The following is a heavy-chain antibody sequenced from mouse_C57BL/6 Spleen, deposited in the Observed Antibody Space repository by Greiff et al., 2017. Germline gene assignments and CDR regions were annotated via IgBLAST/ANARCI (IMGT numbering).Heavy chain of an antibody. CDR2: IDPEDGDT. J-gene: IGHJ2*01. V-gene: IGHV14-1*01. CDR1: GFNIKDYY. D-gene: IGHD1-1*01. CDR3: TTSIYYYGSRPDY. Sequence: VQLQQSGAELVRPGASVKLSCTSSGFNIKDYYMHWVKQRPEQGLEWIGRIDPEDGDTEYAPKFQGKATMTADTSSNTAYLQLSSLTSEDTAVYYCTTSIYYYGSRPDYWGQGTTLTVSS.